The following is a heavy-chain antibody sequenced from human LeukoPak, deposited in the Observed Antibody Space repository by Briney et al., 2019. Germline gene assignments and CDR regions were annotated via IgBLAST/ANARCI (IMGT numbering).Heavy chain of an antibody. D-gene: IGHD3-22*01. CDR3: TTDRYYDNSELQFQH. V-gene: IGHV3-72*01. J-gene: IGHJ1*01. CDR2: SRPKANDYTT. Sequence: GGSLRLSCTASGFPFSDHYIDRVRQAPGKGLEWVGRSRPKANDYTTDFAASVRGRFTISRDDSKNLLYLQMNSLKSEDTAVYYCTTDRYYDNSELQFQHWGQGTLVTVSS. CDR1: GFPFSDHY.